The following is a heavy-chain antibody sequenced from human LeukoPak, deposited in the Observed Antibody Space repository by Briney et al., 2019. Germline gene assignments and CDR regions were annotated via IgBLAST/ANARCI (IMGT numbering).Heavy chain of an antibody. CDR3: ARDFPKAAAGVFDY. CDR2: VYWSGTT. D-gene: IGHD6-13*01. V-gene: IGHV4-39*02. J-gene: IGHJ4*02. CDR1: GDSIASSTYY. Sequence: SETLSLTCTVSGDSIASSTYYWGWIRQASGKGLEWLGIVYWSGTTYYNPSFKSRVTISVDTSKSEFSLKLRSVAAADTAVYYCARDFPKAAAGVFDYWGQGTLVTVSS.